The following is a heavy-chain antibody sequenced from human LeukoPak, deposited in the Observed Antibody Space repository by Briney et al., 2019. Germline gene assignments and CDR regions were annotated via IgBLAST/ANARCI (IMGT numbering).Heavy chain of an antibody. CDR2: ISGDGGST. Sequence: RGSLRLSCAASGFTFDDYAMHWVRQAPGKGLEWVSLISGDGGSTYYADSVKGRFIISRDNSKNSLYLQMNSLRTEDTALYYCAKGILLTAMIDYWGQGTLVTVSS. J-gene: IGHJ4*02. CDR3: AKGILLTAMIDY. CDR1: GFTFDDYA. D-gene: IGHD5-18*01. V-gene: IGHV3-43*02.